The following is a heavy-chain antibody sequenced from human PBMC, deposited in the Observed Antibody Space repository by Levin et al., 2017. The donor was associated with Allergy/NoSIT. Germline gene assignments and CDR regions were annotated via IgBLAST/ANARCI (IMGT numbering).Heavy chain of an antibody. D-gene: IGHD6-19*01. V-gene: IGHV1-18*01. J-gene: IGHJ3*02. CDR2: ISSYNGNT. CDR1: GYTFTSYG. Sequence: EASVKVSCKASGYTFTSYGISWVRQAPGQGLEWMGWISSYNGNTNYAQKLQGRVTMTTDTSTSTAYMELRSLRSDDTAVYYCARDAVQQWLPHSAFDIWGQGTMVTVSS. CDR3: ARDAVQQWLPHSAFDI.